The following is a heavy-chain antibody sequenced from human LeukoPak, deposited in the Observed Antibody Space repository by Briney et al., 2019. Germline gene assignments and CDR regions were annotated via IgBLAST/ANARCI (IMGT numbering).Heavy chain of an antibody. V-gene: IGHV3-23*01. CDR1: GFTFTSYS. CDR3: AKGRTLVGGSTRSYDY. J-gene: IGHJ4*02. D-gene: IGHD1-26*01. CDR2: IRPNGGDT. Sequence: PGGTLRLSCAASGFTFTSYSMSWVRQAPGKGLEWVSVIRPNGGDTFYADSVKGRFTISRDNYKNTLYLQMNSLRVEDTAVYYCAKGRTLVGGSTRSYDYWGQGTLVTVS.